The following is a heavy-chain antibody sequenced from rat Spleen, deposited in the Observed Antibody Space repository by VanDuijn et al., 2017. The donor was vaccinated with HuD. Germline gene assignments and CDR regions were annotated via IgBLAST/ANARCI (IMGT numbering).Heavy chain of an antibody. CDR1: GLSFSDFY. V-gene: IGHV5-29*01. Sequence: EVQLVESDGGLVEPGRSLKLSCEASGLSFSDFYMAWVRQAPTKGLEWVATICYDGSKTYYRDSVKGRFTISRDNARSTLNLHMDSLRSEDTAIYYFTRRCYFSDWYFDFWGPGTMVTVSS. CDR3: TRRCYFSDWYFDF. D-gene: IGHD1-1*01. CDR2: ICYDGSKT. J-gene: IGHJ1*01.